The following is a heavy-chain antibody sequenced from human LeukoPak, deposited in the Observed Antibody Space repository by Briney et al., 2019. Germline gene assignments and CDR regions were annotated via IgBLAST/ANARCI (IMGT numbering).Heavy chain of an antibody. CDR1: GFTFSSYA. CDR2: ISGSGGST. CDR3: AKDRRIGGSYYECPYFDY. J-gene: IGHJ4*02. D-gene: IGHD1-26*01. V-gene: IGHV3-23*01. Sequence: PGGSLRLSCAASGFTFSSYAMSWVRQAPGKGLEWVSAISGSGGSTYYADSVKGRFTISRDNSKNTLYLQMNSLRAEDTAVYYCAKDRRIGGSYYECPYFDYWGQGTLVTVSS.